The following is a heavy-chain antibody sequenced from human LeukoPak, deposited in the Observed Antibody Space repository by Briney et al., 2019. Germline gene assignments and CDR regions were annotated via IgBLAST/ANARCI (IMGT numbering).Heavy chain of an antibody. J-gene: IGHJ4*02. D-gene: IGHD3-10*01. Sequence: GASVKVSCKASGYTFTGYYMHWVRQAPGQGLEWMGWINPNSGGTNYAQKFQGRVTMTRDTSISTAYMELSRLRSDDTAVYYCARDQVTMVRGVHSYVYWGQGTLATVSS. CDR2: INPNSGGT. CDR1: GYTFTGYY. V-gene: IGHV1-2*02. CDR3: ARDQVTMVRGVHSYVY.